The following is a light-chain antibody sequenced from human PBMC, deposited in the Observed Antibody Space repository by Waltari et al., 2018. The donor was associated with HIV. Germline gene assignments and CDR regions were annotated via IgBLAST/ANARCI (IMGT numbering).Light chain of an antibody. Sequence: DIQMTQSPSSLSASVGDSVTITCRASQTVTNQVNWYQQKPGKAPKVLIYDASTLQSGVPSRFRGGGSWTDFTLTITSLQLDDFATYFCQQSFSSPLTFGPGTKVDI. J-gene: IGKJ3*01. V-gene: IGKV1-39*01. CDR1: QTVTNQ. CDR2: DAS. CDR3: QQSFSSPLT.